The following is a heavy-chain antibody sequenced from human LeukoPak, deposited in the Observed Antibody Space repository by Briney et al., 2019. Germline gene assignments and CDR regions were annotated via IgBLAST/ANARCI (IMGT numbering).Heavy chain of an antibody. CDR2: INKNGAEM. Sequence: GGSLRLSCVACGFIFRDYVMGWVRQAPGKGLEWVATINKNGAEMFYADSVKGRFTISRDNSKHTLNMHLRSLRADDTAVYYCAKHDGWELHDYCFDYWGQGTLVTASS. CDR1: GFIFRDYV. CDR3: AKHDGWELHDYCFDY. D-gene: IGHD1-26*01. V-gene: IGHV3-23*01. J-gene: IGHJ4*02.